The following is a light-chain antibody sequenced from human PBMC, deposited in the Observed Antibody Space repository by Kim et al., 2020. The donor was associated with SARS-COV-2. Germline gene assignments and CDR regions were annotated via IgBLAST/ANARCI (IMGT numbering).Light chain of an antibody. CDR3: QAWDFNRV. CDR1: NLGDKY. Sequence: SVAPGQTSTFTCSGDNLGDKYICWYQQKSGQSPVLVSYQNYKRPSGIPERFSGSNSGNTATLTISGTQAMDEADYYCQAWDFNRVFGRGTRLTVL. V-gene: IGLV3-1*01. CDR2: QNY. J-gene: IGLJ3*02.